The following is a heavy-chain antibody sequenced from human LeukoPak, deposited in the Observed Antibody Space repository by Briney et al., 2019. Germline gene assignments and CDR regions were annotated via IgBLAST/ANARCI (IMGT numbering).Heavy chain of an antibody. Sequence: PGGSLGLSCAASGFTFSSYSMNWVRQAPGKGLEWVSSISSSSSYIYYADSVKGRFTISRDNAKNSLYLQMNSLRAEDTAVYYCARDGNLAHIPAAIPDNWFDPWGQGTLVTVSS. D-gene: IGHD2-2*02. CDR2: ISSSSSYI. CDR3: ARDGNLAHIPAAIPDNWFDP. CDR1: GFTFSSYS. J-gene: IGHJ5*02. V-gene: IGHV3-21*01.